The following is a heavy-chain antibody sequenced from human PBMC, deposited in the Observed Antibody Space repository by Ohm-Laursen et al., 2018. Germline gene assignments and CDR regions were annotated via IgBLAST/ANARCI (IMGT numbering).Heavy chain of an antibody. CDR3: ARGLYSLDY. J-gene: IGHJ4*02. CDR2: ADSGGSAT. Sequence: SLRLSCAASGFTFSTYPMHWVRQGPGKGVVWVSRADSGGSATSYADSVKGRFTISRDNAKNTLYLQMNSLRAEDTAVYYCARGLYSLDYWGQGTLVTVSS. D-gene: IGHD5-18*01. CDR1: GFTFSTYP. V-gene: IGHV3-74*01.